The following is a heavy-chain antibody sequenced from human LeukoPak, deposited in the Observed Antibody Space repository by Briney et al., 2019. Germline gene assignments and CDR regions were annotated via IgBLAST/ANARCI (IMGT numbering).Heavy chain of an antibody. Sequence: AETLSLTCTVSGGSISSYYWSWIRQPPGKGLEWIGYIYCSGTTNYNPSHKSRVTILVDTSKNQFSLNLSSVTAADTAVYYCARRGIAAAGYDYWGQGTLVTVSS. CDR1: GGSISSYY. V-gene: IGHV4-59*08. D-gene: IGHD6-13*01. J-gene: IGHJ4*02. CDR3: ARRGIAAAGYDY. CDR2: IYCSGTT.